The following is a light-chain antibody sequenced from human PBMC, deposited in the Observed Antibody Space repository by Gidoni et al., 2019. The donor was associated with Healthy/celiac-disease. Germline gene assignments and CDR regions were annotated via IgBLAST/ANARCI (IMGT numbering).Light chain of an antibody. Sequence: EIVLTQSPGTLSLSSGERATLSCRASQSMSSSYLAWYQQKPGQAPRLLIYGASSRATGIPDRFSGSGSGTDFTLTISRLEPEDFAVYYCQQYGSSPQTFVPGTKVDIK. CDR1: QSMSSSY. CDR2: GAS. J-gene: IGKJ3*01. CDR3: QQYGSSPQT. V-gene: IGKV3-20*01.